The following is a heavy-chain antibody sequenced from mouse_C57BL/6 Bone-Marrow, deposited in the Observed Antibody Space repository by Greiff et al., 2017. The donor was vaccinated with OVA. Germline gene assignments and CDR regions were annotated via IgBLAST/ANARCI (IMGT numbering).Heavy chain of an antibody. CDR1: GFTFSDYY. Sequence: EVQGVESGGGLVQPGGSLKLSCAASGFTFSDYYMYWVRQTPEKRLEWVAYISNGGGSTYYPDTVKGRFTISRDNAKNTLYLQMSRLKSEDTAMYYCAREGLSLYYFDYWGQGTTLTVSS. J-gene: IGHJ2*01. D-gene: IGHD6-2*01. CDR3: AREGLSLYYFDY. CDR2: ISNGGGST. V-gene: IGHV5-12*01.